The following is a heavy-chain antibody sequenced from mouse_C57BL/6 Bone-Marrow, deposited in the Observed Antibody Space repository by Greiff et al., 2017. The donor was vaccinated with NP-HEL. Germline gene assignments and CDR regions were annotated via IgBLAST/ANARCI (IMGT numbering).Heavy chain of an antibody. CDR1: GYAFSSSW. D-gene: IGHD2-2*01. J-gene: IGHJ3*01. CDR2: IYPGDGDT. V-gene: IGHV1-82*01. Sequence: VKLMESGPELVKPGASVKISCKASGYAFSSSWMNWVKQRPGKGLEWIGRIYPGDGDTNYNGKFKGKATLTADKSSSTAYMQLSSLTSEDSAVYFCARSRNGYPFAYWGQGTLVTVSA. CDR3: ARSRNGYPFAY.